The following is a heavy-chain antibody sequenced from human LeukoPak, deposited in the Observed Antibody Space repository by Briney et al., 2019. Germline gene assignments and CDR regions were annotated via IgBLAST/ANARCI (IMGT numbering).Heavy chain of an antibody. J-gene: IGHJ5*02. CDR3: ITGRGYTYGYTWFDH. Sequence: GGSLRLSCAASGFIFSNAWMNWVRQAPGKGLEWVGRIKSKSDGETTDYAAPVKGRFTISRDDSKTTLYLQMNSLKTEDTALYYCITGRGYTYGYTWFDHWGQGTLVTVSS. V-gene: IGHV3-15*07. CDR1: GFIFSNAW. CDR2: IKSKSDGETT. D-gene: IGHD5-18*01.